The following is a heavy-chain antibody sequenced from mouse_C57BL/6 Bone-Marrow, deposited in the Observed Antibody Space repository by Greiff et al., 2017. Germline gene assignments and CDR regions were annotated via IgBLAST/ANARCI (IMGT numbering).Heavy chain of an antibody. V-gene: IGHV5-4*03. CDR2: ISDGGSYT. Sequence: DVMLVESGGGLVKPGGSLKLSCAASGFTFSSYAMSWVRQTPEKRLEWVATISDGGSYTYYPDNVKGRFTISRDNAKNNLYLQMSHLKSEDTAMYYCARGGGDVGWGQGTSVTVSS. CDR3: ARGGGDVG. J-gene: IGHJ4*01. D-gene: IGHD3-3*01. CDR1: GFTFSSYA.